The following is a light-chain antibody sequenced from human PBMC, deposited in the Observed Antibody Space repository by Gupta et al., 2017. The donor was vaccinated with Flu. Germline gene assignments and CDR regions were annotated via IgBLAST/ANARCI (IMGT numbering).Light chain of an antibody. CDR3: QQYKNWPPMYT. V-gene: IGKV3-15*01. Sequence: LSVSPGERATLSCRASQTMTSHLAWYQQKPGQAPRLLIYGASTRATAVPVRFSGSGSGTEFTLTISSLQSEDFAVYYCQQYKNWPPMYTFGQGTTLEI. J-gene: IGKJ2*01. CDR1: QTMTSH. CDR2: GAS.